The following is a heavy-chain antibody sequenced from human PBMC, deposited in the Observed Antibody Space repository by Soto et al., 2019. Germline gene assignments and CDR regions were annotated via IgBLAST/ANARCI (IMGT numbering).Heavy chain of an antibody. D-gene: IGHD3-3*01. V-gene: IGHV3-33*01. Sequence: GGSLRLSCAASGFTFSSYGMHWVRQAPGKGLEWVAGIWYDGSNKYYADSVKGRFTISRDNSKNTLYLQMGSLRAEDTAVYYCARGYYDFWSGYYTGIMASSWFDPWGQGTLVTVSS. CDR2: IWYDGSNK. CDR1: GFTFSSYG. CDR3: ARGYYDFWSGYYTGIMASSWFDP. J-gene: IGHJ5*02.